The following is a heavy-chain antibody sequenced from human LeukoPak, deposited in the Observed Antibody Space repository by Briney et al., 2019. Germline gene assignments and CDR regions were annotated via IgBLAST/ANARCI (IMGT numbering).Heavy chain of an antibody. CDR1: GFTFSSYA. Sequence: GGSLRLSCAASGFTFSSYAMSWVRQAPGKGLEWVSAISGSGGSTYYADSVKGRFTISRDNSKNTLYLQMNSLRAEDTAVYYCAERGELPPDYYYYGMDVWGQGTTVTVSS. CDR2: ISGSGGST. V-gene: IGHV3-23*01. J-gene: IGHJ6*02. CDR3: AERGELPPDYYYYGMDV. D-gene: IGHD1-26*01.